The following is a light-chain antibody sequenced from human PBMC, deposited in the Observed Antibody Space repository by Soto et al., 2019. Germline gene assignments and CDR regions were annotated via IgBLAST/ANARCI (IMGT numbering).Light chain of an antibody. CDR1: QSVSTRY. Sequence: ESMLTQSPGTLSLSPGERATLSCRASQSVSTRYLAWYQQKPGQAPRLLIYGASIRATGIPDRISGSGSGPYFTLTISRLASEDFAVYYCQQFGSSPPALTFGQGTKLEI. V-gene: IGKV3-20*01. CDR3: QQFGSSPPALT. J-gene: IGKJ2*01. CDR2: GAS.